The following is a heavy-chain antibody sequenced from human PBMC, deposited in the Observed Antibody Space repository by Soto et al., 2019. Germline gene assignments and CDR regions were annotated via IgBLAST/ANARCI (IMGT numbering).Heavy chain of an antibody. J-gene: IGHJ6*02. CDR2: TYYRSKWYN. V-gene: IGHV6-1*01. CDR3: ARDIEYSSSSDYGMDV. D-gene: IGHD6-6*01. CDR1: GDSVSSNSAA. Sequence: SQTLSLTCAISGDSVSSNSAAWNWIRQSPSRGLEWLGRTYYRSKWYNDYAVSVKSRITINPDTSKNQFSLQLNPVTPEDTAVYYCARDIEYSSSSDYGMDVWGQGTTVTVSS.